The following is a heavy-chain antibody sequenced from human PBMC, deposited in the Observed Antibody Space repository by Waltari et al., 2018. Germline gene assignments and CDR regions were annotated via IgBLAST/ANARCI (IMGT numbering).Heavy chain of an antibody. CDR1: HFTFRGLS. CDR3: AKGGGPAATHPES. CDR2: IYPSSDTI. D-gene: IGHD6-25*01. V-gene: IGHV3-23*01. J-gene: IGHJ4*02. Sequence: EVQLLESGGGLVQPGGSLRLSCAASHFTFRGLSMAWVPSAPGKGLEWLSAIYPSSDTIFYADSVRGRFTVSRDNSKSTVYLEMSSLRVEDTAVYFCAKGGGPAATHPESWGQGTLVTVSS.